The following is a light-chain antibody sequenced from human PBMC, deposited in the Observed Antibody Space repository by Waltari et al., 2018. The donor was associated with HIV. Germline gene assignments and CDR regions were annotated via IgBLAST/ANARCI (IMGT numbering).Light chain of an antibody. CDR3: QQSYSAPPT. CDR2: GAY. J-gene: IGKJ1*01. V-gene: IGKV1-39*01. CDR1: QSSGSY. Sequence: DMQMTQSPSSLSASVGDKVTITCRASQSSGSYLNWYQQKPGKAPKLLIYGAYNLQSGVPSRFSGSGSGTDFTLTISSLQEEDFATYYCQQSYSAPPTFGQGTKVEIK.